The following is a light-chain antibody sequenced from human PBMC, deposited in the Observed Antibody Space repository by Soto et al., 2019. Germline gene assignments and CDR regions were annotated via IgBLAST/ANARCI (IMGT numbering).Light chain of an antibody. V-gene: IGLV1-40*01. CDR3: QSYDSSLSAYV. CDR1: SSNIGAGYD. J-gene: IGLJ1*01. CDR2: GNS. Sequence: QSVLTQPPSGYGAPGQRVTISCTGSSSNIGAGYDVHWYQQLPGTAPKLLIYGNSNRPSGVPDRFSGSKSGTSASLAITGLQAEDEADYYCQSYDSSLSAYVFGTGTKVTVL.